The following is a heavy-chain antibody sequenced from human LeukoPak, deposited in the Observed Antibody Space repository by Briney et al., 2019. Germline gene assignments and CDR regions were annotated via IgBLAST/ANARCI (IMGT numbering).Heavy chain of an antibody. D-gene: IGHD4-17*01. V-gene: IGHV4-38-2*01. J-gene: IGHJ4*02. CDR2: IYHSGTT. CDR3: ARQNGDYPDY. Sequence: SETLSLTCGVSGYSTSSGYYCGWIRQIPGKGLEWIGSIYHSGTTYYSPSLKSRVMISVDTSRNQFSLKLNSVTAADTAVYYCARQNGDYPDYWGQGTLVTVSS. CDR1: GYSTSSGYY.